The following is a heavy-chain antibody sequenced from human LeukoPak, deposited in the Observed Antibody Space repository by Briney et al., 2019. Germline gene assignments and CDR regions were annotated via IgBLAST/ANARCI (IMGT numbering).Heavy chain of an antibody. V-gene: IGHV4-34*01. CDR1: GGSFSGYY. Sequence: SETLSLTCAVYGGSFSGYYWSWIRQPPGKGLEWIGEINHSGSTNYNPSLKSRVTISVDTSKNQFSLKLSSVTAADPAVYYCARGRGPTRALEKDIVVVPAEVGFDYWGQGTLVTVSS. D-gene: IGHD2-2*01. CDR2: INHSGST. CDR3: ARGRGPTRALEKDIVVVPAEVGFDY. J-gene: IGHJ4*02.